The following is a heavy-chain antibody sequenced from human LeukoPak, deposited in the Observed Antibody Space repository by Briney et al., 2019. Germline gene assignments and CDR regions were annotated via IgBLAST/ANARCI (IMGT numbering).Heavy chain of an antibody. J-gene: IGHJ4*02. CDR1: GFTFSSYG. CDR2: ISGSGGST. Sequence: GGSLRLSCAASGFTFSSYGMSWVRQAPGKGLEWVSAISGSGGSTYYADSVKGRFTISRDNPKTTMNLQMNSLRAEDTAVYYCAKGGGSIGRSYYFDYWGQGTLVTVSS. CDR3: AKGGGSIGRSYYFDY. V-gene: IGHV3-23*01. D-gene: IGHD2-15*01.